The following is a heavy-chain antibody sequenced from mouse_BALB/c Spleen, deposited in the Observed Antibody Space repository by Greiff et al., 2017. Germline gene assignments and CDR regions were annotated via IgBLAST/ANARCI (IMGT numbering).Heavy chain of an antibody. J-gene: IGHJ2*01. V-gene: IGHV1S56*01. CDR1: GYTFTSYY. D-gene: IGHD2-3*01. Sequence: QVQLQQSGPELVKPGASVKMSCKASGYTFTSYYIHWVKQRPGQGLEWIGWIYPGDGSTKYNEKFKGKTTLTADKSSSTAYMLLSSLTSEDSAIYFCANDGYYGFFDYWGQGTTLTVSS. CDR3: ANDGYYGFFDY. CDR2: IYPGDGST.